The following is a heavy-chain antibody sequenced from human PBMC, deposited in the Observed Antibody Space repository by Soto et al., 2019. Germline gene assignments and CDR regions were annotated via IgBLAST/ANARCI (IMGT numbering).Heavy chain of an antibody. D-gene: IGHD3-16*02. CDR1: VFSLSTSGVG. J-gene: IGHJ4*02. V-gene: IGHV2-5*02. CDR3: AHSTFDYIWGTYRYTTPFDY. Sequence: SGPTLVNPTQTLTLTFTFSVFSLSTSGVGVGWIRQPPGKALEWLALIYWDDDKRYSPSLKSRLTITKDTSKNQVVLTMTNMDPVDTATYYCAHSTFDYIWGTYRYTTPFDYWGQGTLVTVYS. CDR2: IYWDDDK.